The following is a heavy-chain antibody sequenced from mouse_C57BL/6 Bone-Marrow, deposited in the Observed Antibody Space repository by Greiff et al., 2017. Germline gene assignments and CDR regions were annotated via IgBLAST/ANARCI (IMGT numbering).Heavy chain of an antibody. CDR2: IDPNSGGT. D-gene: IGHD1-1*01. Sequence: QVQLQQPGAELVKPGASVKLSCKASGYTFTSYWMHWVKQRPGRGLDWIGRIDPNSGGTKYNEKFKSKATLTVDKPSSTAYMQLSSLTSEDSAVDYCARPLGSPYYYAMDYWGQGTSVTVSS. CDR3: ARPLGSPYYYAMDY. J-gene: IGHJ4*01. CDR1: GYTFTSYW. V-gene: IGHV1-72*01.